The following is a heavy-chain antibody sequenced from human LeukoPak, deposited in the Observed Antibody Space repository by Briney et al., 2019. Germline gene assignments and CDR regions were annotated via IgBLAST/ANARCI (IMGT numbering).Heavy chain of an antibody. J-gene: IGHJ4*02. CDR1: GFTFSSYA. D-gene: IGHD6-19*01. CDR2: ISSNGGST. Sequence: PGRSLRLSCAASGFTFSSYAIHWVRQAPGKGLEYVAAISSNGGSTFYANSVKGRFIVSRDNSKNTLSLQMGSLRTEDLAMYYCARRAPGFSSGWLDYWGQGTPVTVSS. V-gene: IGHV3-64*01. CDR3: ARRAPGFSSGWLDY.